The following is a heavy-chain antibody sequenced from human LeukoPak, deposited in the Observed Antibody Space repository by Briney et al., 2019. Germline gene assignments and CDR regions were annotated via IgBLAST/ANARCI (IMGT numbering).Heavy chain of an antibody. J-gene: IGHJ4*02. Sequence: ASVKVSCTASGYTFTGCFIHYVRQAPGQGLEWMGWIDPNSDNIRYSETFKDRVTMTRDTSTNTAYMELSWLRSDDTAVYCARSAYNYGYVYFDHWGQGTLVIVSS. V-gene: IGHV1-2*02. CDR1: GYTFTGCF. CDR3: ARSAYNYGYVYFDH. D-gene: IGHD5-18*01. CDR2: IDPNSDNI.